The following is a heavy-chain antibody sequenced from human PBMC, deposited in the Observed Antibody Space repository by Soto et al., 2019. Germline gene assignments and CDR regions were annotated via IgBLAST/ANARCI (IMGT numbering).Heavy chain of an antibody. Sequence: EVQLVESGGGSVQPGGSLRLSCASSGFTFSGLWMHWVRQGPGMGLVWVSGIKSDGTNTAYADSVRGRFTISRDNAKDTLYLQMNSLRAEDTAVYYCVRDGWAVAENWGQGTLVTVSS. CDR1: GFTFSGLW. V-gene: IGHV3-74*01. CDR2: IKSDGTNT. J-gene: IGHJ4*02. D-gene: IGHD6-19*01. CDR3: VRDGWAVAEN.